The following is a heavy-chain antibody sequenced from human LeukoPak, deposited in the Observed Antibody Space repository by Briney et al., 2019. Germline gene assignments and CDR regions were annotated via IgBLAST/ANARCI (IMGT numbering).Heavy chain of an antibody. CDR1: GFTFRNYW. CDR2: TKPDGSAE. V-gene: IGHV3-7*01. Sequence: GGSLRLSCAASGFTFRNYWMGWVRQAPGKGLEWVANTKPDGSAEYYADSVRGRFTTSRDNANNFLYLQMNSLRAEDTAVYYCARDGGLNTTLTYGGQGTLVTVSS. J-gene: IGHJ4*02. D-gene: IGHD2-15*01. CDR3: ARDGGLNTTLTY.